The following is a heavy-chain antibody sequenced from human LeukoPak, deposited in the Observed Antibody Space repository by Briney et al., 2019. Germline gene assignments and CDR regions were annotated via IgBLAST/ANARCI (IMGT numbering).Heavy chain of an antibody. CDR3: ARRHCSSTSCYDY. CDR2: IYHSGST. Sequence: PSETLSLTCAVSGYSISSCYYWGWIRQPPGKGLGWIGSIYHSGSTYYNPSLKSRVTISVDTSKNQFSLKLSSVTAADTAVYYCARRHCSSTSCYDYWGQGTLVTVSS. D-gene: IGHD2-2*01. CDR1: GYSISSCYY. J-gene: IGHJ4*02. V-gene: IGHV4-38-2*01.